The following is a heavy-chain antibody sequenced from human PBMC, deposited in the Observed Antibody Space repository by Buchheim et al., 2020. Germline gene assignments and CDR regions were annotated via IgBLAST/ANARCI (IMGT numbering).Heavy chain of an antibody. CDR3: ARGRYSSGWMGFQH. Sequence: QVQLVESGGGVVQPGRSLRLSCAASGFTFSSYAMHWVRQAPGKGLEWVAVISYDGSNKYYADSVKGRFTISRDNSKNTLYLQMNSLRAEDTAVYYCARGRYSSGWMGFQHWGQGTL. CDR2: ISYDGSNK. V-gene: IGHV3-30-3*01. D-gene: IGHD6-19*01. J-gene: IGHJ1*01. CDR1: GFTFSSYA.